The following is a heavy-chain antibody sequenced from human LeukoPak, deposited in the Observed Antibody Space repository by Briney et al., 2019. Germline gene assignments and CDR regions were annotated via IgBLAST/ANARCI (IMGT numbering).Heavy chain of an antibody. J-gene: IGHJ4*02. CDR1: GYTFTSYA. CDR3: ARIAYCGGDCYTTYFDY. CDR2: INAGNGNT. Sequence: ASVKVSCKASGYTFTSYAMHWVRQAPGQRLEWMGWINAGNGNTKYSQKLQGRVTMTTDSSTGTAYMELRSLRSDDTAVYYCARIAYCGGDCYTTYFDYWGQGTLVTVSS. V-gene: IGHV1-3*01. D-gene: IGHD2-21*01.